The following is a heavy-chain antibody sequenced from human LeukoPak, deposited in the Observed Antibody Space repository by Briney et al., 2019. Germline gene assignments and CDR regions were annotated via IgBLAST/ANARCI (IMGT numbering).Heavy chain of an antibody. Sequence: GGSLRLSCAASGFTFSGYRMNWVRQAPGKGLEWVAYIKQDGSEKYYVDPVKGRFTISRDNAKNSLYLQMNSLGAEDTAVYYCASGRPFDYWGQGTLVTVSS. J-gene: IGHJ4*02. V-gene: IGHV3-7*01. CDR3: ASGRPFDY. CDR2: IKQDGSEK. D-gene: IGHD1-26*01. CDR1: GFTFSGYR.